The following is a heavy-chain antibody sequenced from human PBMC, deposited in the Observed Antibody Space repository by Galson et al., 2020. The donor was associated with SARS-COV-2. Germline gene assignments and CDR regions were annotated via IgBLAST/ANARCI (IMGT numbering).Heavy chain of an antibody. D-gene: IGHD3-22*01. CDR1: GGSFSGYY. CDR3: ASGMIVVGSYGMDV. Sequence: ETLSLTCAVYGGSFSGYYWSWIRQPPGKGLEWIGEINHSGSTNYNPSLKSRVTISVDTSKNQFSLKLSSVTAADTAVYYCASGMIVVGSYGMDVWGQGTTVTVSS. V-gene: IGHV4-34*01. CDR2: INHSGST. J-gene: IGHJ6*02.